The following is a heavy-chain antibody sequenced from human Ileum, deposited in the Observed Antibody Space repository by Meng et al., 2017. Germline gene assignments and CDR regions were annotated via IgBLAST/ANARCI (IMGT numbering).Heavy chain of an antibody. CDR2: LWADESNQ. V-gene: IGHV3-33*08. J-gene: IGHJ4*02. Sequence: QGGRVWAGGGCVRPGRAPGLSSGAAGFTLRNYGMHWVRQAPGKGLELVALLWADESNQNYADSVKGRFTISKDKSKNTLYLQMNSLRAEDTAVYYCATGGSGYFNYWGQGTLVTVSS. D-gene: IGHD3-3*01. CDR3: ATGGSGYFNY. CDR1: GFTLRNYG.